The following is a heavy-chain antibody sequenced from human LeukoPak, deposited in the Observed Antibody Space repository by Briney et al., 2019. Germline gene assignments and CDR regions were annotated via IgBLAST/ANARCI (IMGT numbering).Heavy chain of an antibody. CDR1: GFTFRSYA. J-gene: IGHJ4*02. D-gene: IGHD6-19*01. Sequence: GGSLRLCCAAYGFTFRSYAMSWVRQAPGKGLEWVSVKGRFTISRDNSQNTLYLQMNSLRVEDTAKYYCTKEMDGSGWRYYDNWGRGTLVTVSS. V-gene: IGHV3-23*01. CDR3: TKEMDGSGWRYYDN.